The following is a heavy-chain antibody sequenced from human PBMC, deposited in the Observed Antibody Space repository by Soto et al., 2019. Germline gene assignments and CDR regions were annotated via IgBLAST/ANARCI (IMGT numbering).Heavy chain of an antibody. V-gene: IGHV1-18*01. D-gene: IGHD3-10*01. Sequence: QVQLVQAGPAVKKPGASVTVSCTTSGYTFTDPGIDWVRQAHGQGLEWVGWVSSYNGNTNYAYNLKDRVIMTTDASTSTDYMELRGLISDDTAVYYCAREVEGSYSPADFWGEGTPVTVSS. J-gene: IGHJ4*02. CDR3: AREVEGSYSPADF. CDR1: GYTFTDPG. CDR2: VSSYNGNT.